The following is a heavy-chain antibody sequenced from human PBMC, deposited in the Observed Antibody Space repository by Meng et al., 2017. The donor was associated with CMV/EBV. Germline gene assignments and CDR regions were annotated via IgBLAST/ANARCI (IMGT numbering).Heavy chain of an antibody. Sequence: GGSLRLSCTASGFTFSSYAMHWVRQAPGKGLEWVAVISYDGSNKYYADSVKGRFTISRDNSKNTLYLQMNSLRAEDTAVYYCAREPSDCHSSSWCWFDPWGQGTLVPSPQ. V-gene: IGHV3-30-3*01. D-gene: IGHD6-13*01. CDR2: ISYDGSNK. J-gene: IGHJ5*02. CDR3: AREPSDCHSSSWCWFDP. CDR1: GFTFSSYA.